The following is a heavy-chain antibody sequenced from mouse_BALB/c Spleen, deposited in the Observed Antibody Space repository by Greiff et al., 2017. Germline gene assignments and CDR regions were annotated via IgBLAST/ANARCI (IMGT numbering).Heavy chain of an antibody. Sequence: QVTLKVSGPGILQPSQTLSLTCSFSGFSLSTSGMGVSWIRQPSGKGLEWLAHIYWDDDKRYNPSLKSRLTISKDTSRNQVFLKITSVDTADTATYYCARRGIYYDYLFAYWGQGTLVTVSA. CDR3: ARRGIYYDYLFAY. D-gene: IGHD2-4*01. V-gene: IGHV8-12*01. CDR2: IYWDDDK. CDR1: GFSLSTSGMG. J-gene: IGHJ3*01.